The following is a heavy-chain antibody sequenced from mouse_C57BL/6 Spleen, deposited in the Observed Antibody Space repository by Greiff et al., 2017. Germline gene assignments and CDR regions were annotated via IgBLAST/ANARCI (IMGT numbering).Heavy chain of an antibody. J-gene: IGHJ1*03. D-gene: IGHD1-1*01. CDR2: IYPGDGDT. V-gene: IGHV1-82*01. CDR1: GYAFSSSW. Sequence: QVQLQQSGPELVKPGASVKISCKASGYAFSSSWMNWVKQRPGKGLEWIGRIYPGDGDTNYNGQFKGKATLTADKSSSTAYMQLSSLTSEDSAVYFCARRGSSSYVGYFDVWGTGTTVTVSS. CDR3: ARRGSSSYVGYFDV.